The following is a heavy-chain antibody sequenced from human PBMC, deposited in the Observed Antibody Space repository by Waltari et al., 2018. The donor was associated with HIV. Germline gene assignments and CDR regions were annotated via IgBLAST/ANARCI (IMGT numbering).Heavy chain of an antibody. Sequence: EVQLLESGGGLVQPGGSLSLSCAASGFTFSSYAMSCVRQAPGKGLEWVSAISGSGGSTYYADSVKGRFTISRDNAKNTLYLQMNSLRAEDTAVYYCARCGGDCRADYWGQGTLVTVSS. J-gene: IGHJ4*02. CDR1: GFTFSSYA. CDR3: ARCGGDCRADY. D-gene: IGHD2-21*01. V-gene: IGHV3-23*01. CDR2: ISGSGGST.